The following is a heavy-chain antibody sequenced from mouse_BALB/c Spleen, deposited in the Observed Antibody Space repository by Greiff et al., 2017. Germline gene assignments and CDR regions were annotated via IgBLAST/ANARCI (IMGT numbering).Heavy chain of an antibody. CDR2: IYPGNGDT. CDR3: ARSPAAYAMDY. Sequence: QVQLKQPGAELVKPGASVKMSCKASGYTFTSYNMHWVKQTPGQGLEWIGAIYPGNGDTSYNQKFKGKATLTADKSSSTAYMQLSSLTSEDSAVYYCARSPAAYAMDYWGQGTSVTVSS. CDR1: GYTFTSYN. J-gene: IGHJ4*01. V-gene: IGHV1-12*01.